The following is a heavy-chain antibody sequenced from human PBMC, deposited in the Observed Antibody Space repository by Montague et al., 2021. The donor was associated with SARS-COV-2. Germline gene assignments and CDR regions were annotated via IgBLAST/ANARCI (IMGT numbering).Heavy chain of an antibody. Sequence: TLSLTCTVSGVSISSGSYYWSWIRQPAGKGLDWIGLIYTSGSTNYNPSLKSRVTISVDTSKNQFSLKLSSVTAADTAVYYCARDGGIGDSGSNTWSYYYYGMDVWGQGTTVTVSS. V-gene: IGHV4-61*02. CDR1: GVSISSGSYY. D-gene: IGHD3-22*01. CDR2: IYTSGST. CDR3: ARDGGIGDSGSNTWSYYYYGMDV. J-gene: IGHJ6*02.